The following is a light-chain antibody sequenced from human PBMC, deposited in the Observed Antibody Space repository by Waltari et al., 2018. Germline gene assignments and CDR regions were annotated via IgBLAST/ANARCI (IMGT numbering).Light chain of an antibody. Sequence: SSELTQDPAVSVASGQAVRITCQGNRLRSYYASWDQQKPGQAPVLVIYGKNNRPSGIPDRISGSSSGNTASLTITGAQAEDEADYYCNSRDSSGNHHVVFGGGTKLTVL. CDR3: NSRDSSGNHHVV. V-gene: IGLV3-19*01. J-gene: IGLJ2*01. CDR2: GKN. CDR1: RLRSYY.